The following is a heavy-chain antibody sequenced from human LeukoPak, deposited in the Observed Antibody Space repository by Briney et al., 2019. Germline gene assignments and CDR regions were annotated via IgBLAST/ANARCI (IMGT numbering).Heavy chain of an antibody. CDR3: ARVLGGKKVWALDY. CDR1: GFTFSSYG. J-gene: IGHJ4*02. Sequence: GRSLRLSCAASGFTFSSYGMHWVRQAPGKGLEWVAVIWYDGSNKYYADSVKGRLTISRDNSKNTLYLQMNSLRAEDTAVYYCARVLGGKKVWALDYWGQGTLVTVSS. CDR2: IWYDGSNK. D-gene: IGHD3-16*01. V-gene: IGHV3-33*01.